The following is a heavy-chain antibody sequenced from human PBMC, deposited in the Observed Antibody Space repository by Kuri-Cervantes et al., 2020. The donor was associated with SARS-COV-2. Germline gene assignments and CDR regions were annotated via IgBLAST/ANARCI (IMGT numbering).Heavy chain of an antibody. Sequence: SLKISCTASGFTFGDYAMSWFRQAPGKGLEWVGFIRSNAYGGTTEYDASVKGRFTISRDDSNSIANLQMTSLKTEDTAVYYCTRARSNWGYWLDYWGQGTLVTVSS. CDR3: TRARSNWGYWLDY. D-gene: IGHD7-27*01. J-gene: IGHJ4*02. CDR2: IRSNAYGGTT. CDR1: GFTFGDYA. V-gene: IGHV3-49*03.